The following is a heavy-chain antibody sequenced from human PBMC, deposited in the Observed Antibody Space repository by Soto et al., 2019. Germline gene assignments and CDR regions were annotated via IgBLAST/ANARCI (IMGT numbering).Heavy chain of an antibody. V-gene: IGHV3-9*01. D-gene: IGHD3-16*02. Sequence: GGSLRLSCAASGFTFDDYAMHWVRQAPGKGLEWVSGISWNSGSIGYADSVKGRFTISRDNAKNSLYLQMNSLRAEDTALYYCAKDIAAGYDYIWGSYRSEDRGFDYWGQGTLVTVSS. J-gene: IGHJ4*02. CDR2: ISWNSGSI. CDR1: GFTFDDYA. CDR3: AKDIAAGYDYIWGSYRSEDRGFDY.